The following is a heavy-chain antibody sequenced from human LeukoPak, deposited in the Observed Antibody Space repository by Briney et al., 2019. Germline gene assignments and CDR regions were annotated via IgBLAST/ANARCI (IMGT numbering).Heavy chain of an antibody. Sequence: SETLSLTCTVSGGSISSYYWSWLRQPPGKGLEWIGYIYYSGSTNYNPSLKSRVTISVDTSKNQFSLKLSSVTAADTAVYYCARHGEYYYDSSGYLHNWFDPWGQGTLVTVSS. CDR1: GGSISSYY. D-gene: IGHD3-22*01. V-gene: IGHV4-59*08. J-gene: IGHJ5*02. CDR3: ARHGEYYYDSSGYLHNWFDP. CDR2: IYYSGST.